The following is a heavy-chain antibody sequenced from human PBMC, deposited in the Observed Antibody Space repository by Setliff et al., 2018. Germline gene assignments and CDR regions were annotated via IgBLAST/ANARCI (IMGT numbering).Heavy chain of an antibody. Sequence: SETLSLTCRVSGGSVSTFYWTWIRQPPGKGLEWIGYIFTSGDANYSPSLKSRVTISRDTSKNQLSLELTSVTAADTAVYYCARTLSSGSYWNSRPFYSDYWGQGTLVTVSS. J-gene: IGHJ4*02. CDR1: GGSVSTFY. CDR3: ARTLSSGSYWNSRPFYSDY. D-gene: IGHD3-10*01. V-gene: IGHV4-4*09. CDR2: IFTSGDA.